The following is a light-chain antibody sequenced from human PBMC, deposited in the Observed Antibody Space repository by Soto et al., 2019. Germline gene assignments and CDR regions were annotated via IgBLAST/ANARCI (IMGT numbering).Light chain of an antibody. CDR3: QQYDTSPWT. CDR1: QSVSSTY. CDR2: GAS. V-gene: IGKV3-20*01. J-gene: IGKJ1*01. Sequence: EIVLTQSPGTLSLSPGERATLSCRASQSVSSTYLAWYQQNPGQAPRLLIFGASNRATGIPDRFSGSGSGTEFTLTISRLEPEDFAVYFCQQYDTSPWTFGQGTKVEIK.